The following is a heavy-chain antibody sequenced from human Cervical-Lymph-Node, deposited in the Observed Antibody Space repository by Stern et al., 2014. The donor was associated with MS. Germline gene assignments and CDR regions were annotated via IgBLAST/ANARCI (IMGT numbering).Heavy chain of an antibody. V-gene: IGHV3-30-3*01. CDR3: ASLSYYYDSSGYSDAFDI. D-gene: IGHD3-22*01. J-gene: IGHJ3*02. Sequence: VQLVESGGGVVQPGRSLRLSCAASGFTFSSYAMHWVRQAPGKVLEWVAVISYDGGNKYYADSVKGRFTISRDNSKNTLYLQMNSLIAEDTAVYYCASLSYYYDSSGYSDAFDIWGQGTMVTVSS. CDR1: GFTFSSYA. CDR2: ISYDGGNK.